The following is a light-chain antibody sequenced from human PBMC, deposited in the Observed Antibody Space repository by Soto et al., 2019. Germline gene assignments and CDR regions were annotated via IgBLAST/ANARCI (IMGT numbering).Light chain of an antibody. CDR3: QQYYTTPRT. CDR1: QSVLHSSNNKNY. Sequence: DIVMTQSPDSLAVSLGERATINCKSGQSVLHSSNNKNYLAWYQQKPRQPPKLLIYWASTRESGVPDRFSGSGSGTDFTLTITSLQAEDVAVYYCQQYYTTPRTFGQGTKVEI. CDR2: WAS. V-gene: IGKV4-1*01. J-gene: IGKJ1*01.